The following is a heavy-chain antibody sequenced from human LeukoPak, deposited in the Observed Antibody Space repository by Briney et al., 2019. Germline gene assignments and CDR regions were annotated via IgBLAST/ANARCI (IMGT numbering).Heavy chain of an antibody. J-gene: IGHJ4*02. Sequence: PSETLSLTCTVSGASITSYYWSWIRQPAGKGLEWIGRIYASGSTTYNLSLKSRVTMAVDTSKTQFSLKLSSVTAADTAVYYCARRDILTGYYPDYWGQGTLVTVSS. CDR2: IYASGST. V-gene: IGHV4-4*07. CDR3: ARRDILTGYYPDY. CDR1: GASITSYY. D-gene: IGHD3-9*01.